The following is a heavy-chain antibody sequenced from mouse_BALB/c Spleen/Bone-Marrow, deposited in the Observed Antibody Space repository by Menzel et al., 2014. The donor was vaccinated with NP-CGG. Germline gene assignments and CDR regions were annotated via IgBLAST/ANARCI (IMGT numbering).Heavy chain of an antibody. CDR3: VRSGSSSGYFDY. CDR2: ISGGSSTI. D-gene: IGHD1-1*01. J-gene: IGHJ2*01. CDR1: GFTFGSFG. V-gene: IGHV5-17*02. Sequence: EVQVVESGGGLVQPGGSRKLSCAASGFTFGSFGMHWVRQAPEKGLEWVAYISGGSSTIYYGDTVMGRFTISRDNPKNTLFLQMTSLRSEDTATYYCVRSGSSSGYFDYWGQGTTLTVSS.